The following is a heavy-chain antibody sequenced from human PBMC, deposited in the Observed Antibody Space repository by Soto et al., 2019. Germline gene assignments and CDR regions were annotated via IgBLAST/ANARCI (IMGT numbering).Heavy chain of an antibody. J-gene: IGHJ2*01. CDR2: SGPYNGNT. CDR1: GYTFNNYG. V-gene: IGHV1-18*01. Sequence: QVQLVQSGAEVKKPGASVKVSCKASGYTFNNYGISWVRQAPGQVLEWMGWSGPYNGNTDHAQNFQGRVTMTTDTSTNTAYMELRSLRSDDTALYYCARCYCSVGSCYTCWHFDLGGRGTLVTVSS. D-gene: IGHD2-15*01. CDR3: ARCYCSVGSCYTCWHFDL.